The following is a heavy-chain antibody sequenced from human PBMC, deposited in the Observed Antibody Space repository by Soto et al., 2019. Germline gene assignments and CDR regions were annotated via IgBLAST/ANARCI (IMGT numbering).Heavy chain of an antibody. CDR2: IIPIFGTA. Sequence: QVQLVQSGAEVKKPGSSVKVSCKASGGTFSSYAISWVRQAPGQGLEWMGGIIPIFGTANDAQKFQGRVTITAVESTSTAYMDLRSLRSEDTAVDYCASNYFYYDSSGYYPDLADYYYGMDVWGQGTTVTVSS. J-gene: IGHJ6*02. D-gene: IGHD3-22*01. CDR1: GGTFSSYA. CDR3: ASNYFYYDSSGYYPDLADYYYGMDV. V-gene: IGHV1-69*01.